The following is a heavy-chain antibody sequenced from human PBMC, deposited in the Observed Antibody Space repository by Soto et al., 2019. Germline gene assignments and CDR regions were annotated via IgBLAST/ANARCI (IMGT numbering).Heavy chain of an antibody. CDR2: IIPIFGTA. J-gene: IGHJ6*02. V-gene: IGHV1-69*06. CDR3: ASRGVIHHGMDV. Sequence: VKVSCKASGGTFSSYAISWVRQAPGQGLEWMGGIIPIFGTANYAQKFQGRVTITADKSTSTAYMELSSLRSEDTAVYYCASRGVIHHGMDVWGQGTTVTVSS. CDR1: GGTFSSYA. D-gene: IGHD3-10*01.